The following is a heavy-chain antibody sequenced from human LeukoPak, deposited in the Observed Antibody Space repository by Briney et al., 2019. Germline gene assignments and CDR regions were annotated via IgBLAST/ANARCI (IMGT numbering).Heavy chain of an antibody. D-gene: IGHD6-25*01. Sequence: GASVKVSCKASGYTFTSYAMHWVRQAPGQRLEWMGWINAGNGNTKYSQKFQGRVTITRDTSITTAYMELIRLKSDDTAVYYCAKIIGGVWIAAASLDYWGQGTLVTVSS. V-gene: IGHV1-3*01. J-gene: IGHJ4*02. CDR3: AKIIGGVWIAAASLDY. CDR2: INAGNGNT. CDR1: GYTFTSYA.